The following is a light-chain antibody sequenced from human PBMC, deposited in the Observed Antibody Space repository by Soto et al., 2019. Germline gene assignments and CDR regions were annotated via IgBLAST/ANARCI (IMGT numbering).Light chain of an antibody. V-gene: IGLV2-14*01. CDR3: SSYTSSSTLDYV. Sequence: QSVLTQPASVSASPGQSITISCTGTSSDVGGYNYVSWYQQHPGKAPKLMIYDVSNRPSGVSNRFSGSKSGNTASLTISGLQAEDEADYYCSSYTSSSTLDYVFGTGTKVTVL. CDR2: DVS. CDR1: SSDVGGYNY. J-gene: IGLJ1*01.